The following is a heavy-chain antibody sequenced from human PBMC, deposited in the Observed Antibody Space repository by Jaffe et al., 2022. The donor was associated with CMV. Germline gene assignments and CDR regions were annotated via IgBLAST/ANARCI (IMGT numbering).Heavy chain of an antibody. CDR3: ARDCRPSIPNGVCGTGMDV. J-gene: IGHJ6*02. D-gene: IGHD2-8*01. CDR1: GGSISSGGYY. Sequence: QVQLQESGPGLVKPSQTLSLTCTVSGGSISSGGYYWSWVRQHPGKGLEWIGYIYYSGYTYYNPSLKSRVSISVDTSKNQFSLKLSSVTAADTAVYYCARDCRPSIPNGVCGTGMDVWGQGTTVTVSS. V-gene: IGHV4-31*03. CDR2: IYYSGYT.